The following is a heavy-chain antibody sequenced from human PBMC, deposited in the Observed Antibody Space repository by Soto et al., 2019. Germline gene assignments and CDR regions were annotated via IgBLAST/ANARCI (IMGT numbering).Heavy chain of an antibody. CDR3: AKDPSSSWYRFDY. CDR2: ISGSGGST. J-gene: IGHJ4*02. V-gene: IGHV3-23*01. CDR1: GFTFSSYA. D-gene: IGHD6-13*01. Sequence: GGSLRLSCAASGFTFSSYAMSWVRQAPGKGLEWVSAISGSGGSTYYADSAKGRFTISRDNSKNTLYLQMNSLRAEDTAVYYCAKDPSSSWYRFDYWGQGTLVTVSS.